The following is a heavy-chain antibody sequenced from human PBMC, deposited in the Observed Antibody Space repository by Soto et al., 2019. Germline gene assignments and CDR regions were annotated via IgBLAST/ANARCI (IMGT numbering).Heavy chain of an antibody. Sequence: GGSLRLSCAASGFTVSSNYMSWVRQAPGKGLEWVSVIYSGGSTYYADSVKGRFTISRDNSKNTLYLQITSLRAEDTAVYYCARGPQLFCSGGSCYSFGTPYFDYWGQGTLVTVSS. CDR1: GFTVSSNY. J-gene: IGHJ4*02. V-gene: IGHV3-66*01. CDR2: IYSGGST. CDR3: ARGPQLFCSGGSCYSFGTPYFDY. D-gene: IGHD2-15*01.